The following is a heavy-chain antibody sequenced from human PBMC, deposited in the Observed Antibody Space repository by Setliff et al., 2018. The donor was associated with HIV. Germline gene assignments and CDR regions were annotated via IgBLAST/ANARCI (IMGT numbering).Heavy chain of an antibody. J-gene: IGHJ6*02. CDR2: ISAYNGDT. V-gene: IGHV1-18*01. CDR1: GYTFSSYG. Sequence: ASVKVSCKASGYTFSSYGISWVRQAPGQGLEWMGWISAYNGDTKYAQKVQGRVTPTTDTSSSTVYMELRSLRSDDTAVYYCARDAWVEFLEWTFYGMDVWVPETLLVTVSS. CDR3: ARDAWVEFLEWTFYGMDV. D-gene: IGHD3-3*02.